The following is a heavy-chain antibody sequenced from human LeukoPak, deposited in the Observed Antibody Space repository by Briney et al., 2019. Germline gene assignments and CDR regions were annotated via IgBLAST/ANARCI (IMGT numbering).Heavy chain of an antibody. CDR2: IYPGDSNT. Sequence: GGSLQISCKGSGYSFTSYWIGWVRQMPGKGLEWMGIIYPGDSNTRYSPSFQGQVTISADKSISTAYLQWSSLKASDTAMYYCARHLLPAAVTSYDAFDIWGQGTVVTVSS. V-gene: IGHV5-51*01. D-gene: IGHD2-15*01. CDR1: GYSFTSYW. J-gene: IGHJ3*02. CDR3: ARHLLPAAVTSYDAFDI.